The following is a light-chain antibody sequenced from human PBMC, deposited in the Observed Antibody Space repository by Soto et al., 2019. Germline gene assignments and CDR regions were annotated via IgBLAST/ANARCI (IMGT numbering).Light chain of an antibody. CDR1: QAVSSN. V-gene: IGKV3-15*01. CDR2: AAS. Sequence: EIVMTQSPATLSVSPGERATFSCRASQAVSSNLAWYQQKPGQAPRLLIYAASTRAAGIPDRFSGSGSGTGFTLTITSLQYEDFEVYYCQHYNNWPFTLGPGTTVDIK. J-gene: IGKJ3*01. CDR3: QHYNNWPFT.